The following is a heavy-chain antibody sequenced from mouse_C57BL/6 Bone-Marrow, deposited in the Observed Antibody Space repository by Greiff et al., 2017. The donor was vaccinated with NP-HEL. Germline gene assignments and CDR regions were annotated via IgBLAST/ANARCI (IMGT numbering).Heavy chain of an antibody. Sequence: QVQLQQFGAELVKPGASVKLSCKASGYTFTEYTIHWVKQRSGQGLEWIGWFYPGSGSIKYNEKFKDKATLTADKSSSTVYMELSRLTSEDSAVYFCARHNITTVVATNPWFAYWGQGTLVTVSA. J-gene: IGHJ3*01. CDR3: ARHNITTVVATNPWFAY. CDR2: FYPGSGSI. D-gene: IGHD1-1*01. V-gene: IGHV1-62-2*01. CDR1: GYTFTEYT.